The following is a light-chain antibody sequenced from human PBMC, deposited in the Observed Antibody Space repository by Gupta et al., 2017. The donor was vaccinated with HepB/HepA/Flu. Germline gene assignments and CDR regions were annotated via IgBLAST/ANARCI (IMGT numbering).Light chain of an antibody. Sequence: QSALTQPASVFGSPGQTITISCTGTSSDVGSYNLVSWYQQHPGKAHKLMIYEVSKRPSGVSNRFSGSKSGNTASLTISGLQAEDEADYYCCSYAGSSTFVVFGGGTKLTVL. CDR1: SSDVGSYNL. J-gene: IGLJ2*01. CDR3: CSYAGSSTFVV. CDR2: EVS. V-gene: IGLV2-23*02.